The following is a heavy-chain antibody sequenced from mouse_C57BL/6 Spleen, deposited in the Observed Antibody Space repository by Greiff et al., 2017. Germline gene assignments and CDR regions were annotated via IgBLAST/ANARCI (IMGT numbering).Heavy chain of an antibody. CDR3: ATNAMDY. J-gene: IGHJ4*01. Sequence: QVQLQQSGAELVRPGASVKLSCKASGYTFTDYYINWVKQRPGQGLEWIARIYPGSGNTYYNEKFKGKATLTAEKSSSTAYMQLSSLTSEDSAVYFCATNAMDYWGQGTSVTVSS. CDR2: IYPGSGNT. V-gene: IGHV1-76*01. CDR1: GYTFTDYY.